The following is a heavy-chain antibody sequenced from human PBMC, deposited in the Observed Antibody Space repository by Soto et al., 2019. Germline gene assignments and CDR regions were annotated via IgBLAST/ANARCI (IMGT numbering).Heavy chain of an antibody. J-gene: IGHJ4*01. CDR2: INPSGGYT. V-gene: IGHV1-46*03. CDR3: ARGGGIVVVTAPDDH. CDR1: GYTFTSYY. Sequence: GASVEVSCKASGYTFTSYYMNWVRQAPGQGLEWLGIINPSGGYTTYAQRFLGRVTMTSDTSTSTVHMELGSLTSEDTAVYYCARGGGIVVVTAPDDHWGQGTMVTHSS. D-gene: IGHD2-21*02.